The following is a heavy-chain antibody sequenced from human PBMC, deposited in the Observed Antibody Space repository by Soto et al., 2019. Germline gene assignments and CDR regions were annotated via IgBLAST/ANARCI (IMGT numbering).Heavy chain of an antibody. V-gene: IGHV1-69*01. CDR2: IIPIFGTA. D-gene: IGHD6-13*01. CDR3: ARVSVAAAGSQHPFDY. CDR1: GGTFSSYA. Sequence: QVQLVQSGAEVKKPGSSVKVSCKASGGTFSSYAISWVRQAPGQGLEWMGGIIPIFGTANYAQKFQGRVTITADESTSTADMELSSLRSEDTAVYYCARVSVAAAGSQHPFDYWGQGTLVTVSS. J-gene: IGHJ4*02.